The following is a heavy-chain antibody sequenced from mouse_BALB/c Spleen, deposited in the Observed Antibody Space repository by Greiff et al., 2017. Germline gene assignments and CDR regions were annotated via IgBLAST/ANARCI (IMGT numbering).Heavy chain of an antibody. V-gene: IGHV5-17*02. Sequence: EVLLVESGGGLVQPGGSRKLSCAASGFTFSSFGMHWVRQAPEKGLEWVAYISSGSSTIYYADTVKGRFTISRDNPKNTLFLQMNSLRSEDTAMYYCARCGYDPYYAMDYWGQGTSVTVSS. J-gene: IGHJ4*01. CDR3: ARCGYDPYYAMDY. CDR2: ISSGSSTI. D-gene: IGHD2-2*01. CDR1: GFTFSSFG.